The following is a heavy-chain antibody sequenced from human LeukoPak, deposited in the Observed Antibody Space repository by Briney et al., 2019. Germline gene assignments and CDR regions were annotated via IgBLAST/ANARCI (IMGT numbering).Heavy chain of an antibody. Sequence: ASVKVSCKDSGYTLTRYYMHWVRQARGQGREWMGWMNPNSGGTNYAQKFEGRVTMTRDTSISTAYMELSRLRSDDTAVYYCARVREAAAGPNWFDPWGQGTLVTVSS. V-gene: IGHV1-2*02. CDR2: MNPNSGGT. CDR1: GYTLTRYY. J-gene: IGHJ5*02. D-gene: IGHD6-13*01. CDR3: ARVREAAAGPNWFDP.